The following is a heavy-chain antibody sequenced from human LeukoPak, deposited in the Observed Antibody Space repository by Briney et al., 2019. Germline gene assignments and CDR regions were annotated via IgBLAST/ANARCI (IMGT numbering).Heavy chain of an antibody. D-gene: IGHD7-27*01. V-gene: IGHV3-23*01. J-gene: IGHJ4*02. CDR2: LSGSGATT. CDR3: AKGLNWAFDC. Sequence: PGGSLRLSCAASGFTFSSFGMSWVRQAPGKGLEWVSALSGSGATTYYADSVKGRFTIFRDNSKNTLYLQMSSLRAEDTAVYYCAKGLNWAFDCWGRGTLVTVSS. CDR1: GFTFSSFG.